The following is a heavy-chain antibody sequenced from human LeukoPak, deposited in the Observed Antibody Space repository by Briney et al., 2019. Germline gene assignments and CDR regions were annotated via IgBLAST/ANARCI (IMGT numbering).Heavy chain of an antibody. CDR3: ARGPYYYDSSGYSFRIDY. Sequence: ASVKVSCKASGYTFTGYYMHWVRQAPGQGLEWMGWINPNSGGTNYAQKFQGRVTMTRDTAISTAYMELSRLRSDDTAVYYCARGPYYYDSSGYSFRIDYWGQGTLVTVSS. D-gene: IGHD3-22*01. J-gene: IGHJ4*02. V-gene: IGHV1-2*02. CDR1: GYTFTGYY. CDR2: INPNSGGT.